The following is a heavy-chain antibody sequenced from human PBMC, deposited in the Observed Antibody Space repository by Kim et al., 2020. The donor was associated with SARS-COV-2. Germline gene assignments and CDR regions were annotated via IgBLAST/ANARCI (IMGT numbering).Heavy chain of an antibody. CDR2: IDCGNGNT. J-gene: IGHJ4*02. CDR1: GHTFTRDS. CDR3: LGGYYFDY. D-gene: IGHD2-15*01. V-gene: IGHV1-3*01. Sequence: SVKVSCKTSGHTFTRDSIHWVRQAPGQRLEWMGGIDCGNGNTIYSQKFQGRVTFTTDTSASTAYMELSSLRSEDSAVYYCLGGYYFDYWGQGTLVTVSS.